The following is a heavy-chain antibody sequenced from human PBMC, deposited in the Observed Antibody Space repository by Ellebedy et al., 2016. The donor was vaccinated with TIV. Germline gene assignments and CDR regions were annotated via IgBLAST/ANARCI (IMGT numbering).Heavy chain of an antibody. J-gene: IGHJ5*02. Sequence: SETLSLTXAVYGGSFSGYYWSWIRQPPGKGLEWIGEINHSGSTNYNPSLKSRVTISVDTSKNQFSLKLSSVTAADTAVYYCARGAFGSSGWGNWFDPWGQGTLVTVSS. CDR2: INHSGST. CDR3: ARGAFGSSGWGNWFDP. CDR1: GGSFSGYY. V-gene: IGHV4-34*01. D-gene: IGHD6-6*01.